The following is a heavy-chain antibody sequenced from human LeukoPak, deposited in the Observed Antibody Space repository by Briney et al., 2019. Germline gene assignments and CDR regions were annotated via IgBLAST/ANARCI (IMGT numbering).Heavy chain of an antibody. V-gene: IGHV4-4*07. CDR2: IYTSGST. D-gene: IGHD3-3*01. Sequence: SETLSLTCTVSGGSISSYYWSWIRQPAGKGLEWIGRIYTSGSTNYNPSLKSRVTMSVDTSKNQFSLKLSSVTAADTAVYYCARHHYDFWSGSFADHYMDVWGKGTTVTVSS. J-gene: IGHJ6*03. CDR1: GGSISSYY. CDR3: ARHHYDFWSGSFADHYMDV.